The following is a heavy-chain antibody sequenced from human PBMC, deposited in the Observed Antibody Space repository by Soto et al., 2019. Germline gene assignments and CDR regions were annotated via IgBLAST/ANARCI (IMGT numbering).Heavy chain of an antibody. CDR1: GYTFTSYD. J-gene: IGHJ6*02. CDR3: AREKTSYGMDV. V-gene: IGHV1-8*01. CDR2: MNPNSGNT. Sequence: QVQLVQSGAEVKKPGASVKVSCKASGYTFTSYDINWVRQATGQGLEWMGWMNPNSGNTGYAQKFQGRVTMTRNTSVSTAYKELGRLRSEDTAVYYCAREKTSYGMDVWGHGSTVTVSS.